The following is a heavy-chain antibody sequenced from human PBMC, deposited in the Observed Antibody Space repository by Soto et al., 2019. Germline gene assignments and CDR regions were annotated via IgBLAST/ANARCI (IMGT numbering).Heavy chain of an antibody. V-gene: IGHV1-18*01. CDR1: GYTFTSYG. Sequence: ASVKVSCKASGYTFTSYGISWVRQAPGQGLEWMGWISAYNGNTNYAQKLQGRVTMTTDTSTSTAYMELRSLRSDDTAVYYCARARGIAVAHLGWFDPWGQGTLVTVSS. D-gene: IGHD6-19*01. CDR3: ARARGIAVAHLGWFDP. CDR2: ISAYNGNT. J-gene: IGHJ5*02.